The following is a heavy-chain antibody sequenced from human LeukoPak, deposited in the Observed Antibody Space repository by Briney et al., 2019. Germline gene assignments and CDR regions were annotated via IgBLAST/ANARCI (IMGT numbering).Heavy chain of an antibody. CDR1: GGSISSGGHY. V-gene: IGHV4-31*03. J-gene: IGHJ4*02. CDR2: IYYSGST. D-gene: IGHD6-6*01. Sequence: SQTLSLTCTVSGGSISSGGHYWSWIRQHPGKGLEWIGYIYYSGSTYYNPSLKSRVTISVDTSKNQFSLKLSSVTAADTAVYYCATRYSSSSIHPVRFDYWGQGTLVTVSS. CDR3: ATRYSSSSIHPVRFDY.